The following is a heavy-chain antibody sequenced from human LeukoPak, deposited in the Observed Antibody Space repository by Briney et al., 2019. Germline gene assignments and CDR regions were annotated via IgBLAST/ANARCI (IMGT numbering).Heavy chain of an antibody. J-gene: IGHJ4*02. D-gene: IGHD1-26*01. V-gene: IGHV3-74*01. CDR3: AGGWDYFDY. CDR1: GFTFSSYW. Sequence: GGSLRLSCAASGFTFSSYWMHWVRRAPGKGLVWVSRINSDGSSTSYADFVRGRFTISRDNAKNTLYLQMNSLRAEDTAVYYCAGGWDYFDYWGQGTLVTVSS. CDR2: INSDGSST.